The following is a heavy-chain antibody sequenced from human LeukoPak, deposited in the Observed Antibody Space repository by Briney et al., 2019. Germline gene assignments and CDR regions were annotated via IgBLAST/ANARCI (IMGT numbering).Heavy chain of an antibody. CDR2: IYHSGST. V-gene: IGHV4-38-2*02. Sequence: PSETLSLTCTVSGYSVSSGYYWGWIRRPPGKGLEWIGNIYHSGSTYYNASLKSRVTISVDTSKNQFSLKLSSVTAADTAVYYCARHMTYGLRYFANRGDWFDPWGQGTLVTVSS. CDR3: ARHMTYGLRYFANRGDWFDP. J-gene: IGHJ5*02. CDR1: GYSVSSGYY. D-gene: IGHD3-9*01.